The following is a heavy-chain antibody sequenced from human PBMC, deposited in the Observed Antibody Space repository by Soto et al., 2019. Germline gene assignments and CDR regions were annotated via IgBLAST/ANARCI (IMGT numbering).Heavy chain of an antibody. CDR1: GFTFSSYG. V-gene: IGHV3-30*18. Sequence: GESLKISCAASGFTFSSYGMHWVRQAPGKGLEWVAVISYDGSNKYYADSVKGRFTISRDNSKNTLYLQMNSLRAEDTAVYYCAKTVTSYYYYGMDVWGQGTTVTVSS. D-gene: IGHD4-17*01. J-gene: IGHJ6*02. CDR3: AKTVTSYYYYGMDV. CDR2: ISYDGSNK.